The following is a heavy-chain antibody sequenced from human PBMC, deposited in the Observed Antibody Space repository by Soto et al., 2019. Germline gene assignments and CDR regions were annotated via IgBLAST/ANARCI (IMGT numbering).Heavy chain of an antibody. CDR2: ISAYNGNT. D-gene: IGHD5-12*01. V-gene: IGHV1-18*01. Sequence: QVQLVQSGAEVKKPGASVKVSCKASGYTFTRYGISWVRQAPGQGLEWMGWISAYNGNTNYAQKLQGRVTMTTDTSTSTAYMERRSLRSDDTAVYYCARILVATTAYYYYYMDVWGKGTTVTVSS. CDR1: GYTFTRYG. J-gene: IGHJ6*03. CDR3: ARILVATTAYYYYYMDV.